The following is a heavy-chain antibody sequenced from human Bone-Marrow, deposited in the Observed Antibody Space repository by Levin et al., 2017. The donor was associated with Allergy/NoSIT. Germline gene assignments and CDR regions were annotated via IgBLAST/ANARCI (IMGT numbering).Heavy chain of an antibody. J-gene: IGHJ6*02. V-gene: IGHV3-33*01. CDR3: ARDPIHYYDLSAYAHYDYGMDV. D-gene: IGHD3-22*01. CDR2: IWEDGTNK. CDR1: GFTFNTYG. Sequence: GASVKVSCAASGFTFNTYGMHWVRQAPGKGLEWVALIWEDGTNKYYADSVKGRFTISRDNSKNTLYLQMNSLRAEDTARYFCARDPIHYYDLSAYAHYDYGMDVWGQGTTVTVSS.